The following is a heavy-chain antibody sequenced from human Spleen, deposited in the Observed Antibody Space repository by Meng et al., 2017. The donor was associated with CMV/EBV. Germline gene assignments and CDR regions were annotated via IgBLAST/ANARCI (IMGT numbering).Heavy chain of an antibody. V-gene: IGHV1-2*02. CDR3: ARGPIDSVSN. CDR2: INPNSGGT. J-gene: IGHJ4*02. CDR1: GGTFSSYA. D-gene: IGHD2-15*01. Sequence: ASVKVSCKASGGTFSSYAISWVRQAPGQGLEWMGWINPNSGGTNYAQKFQGRVTMTRDTSISTAYMELSSLRSDDTAVYYCARGPIDSVSNWGQGTLVTVSS.